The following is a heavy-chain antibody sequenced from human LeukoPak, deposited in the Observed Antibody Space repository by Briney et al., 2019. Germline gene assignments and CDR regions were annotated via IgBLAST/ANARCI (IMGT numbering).Heavy chain of an antibody. J-gene: IGHJ5*02. CDR1: GYSFTTHW. CDR3: ARVPASTVENWLDP. CDR2: IYPGDSDT. V-gene: IGHV5-51*01. D-gene: IGHD4-23*01. Sequence: KTGESLKISCKASGYSFTTHWIGWVRQMPGKGLEWMGIIYPGDSDTRYSPSFQGQVTISADKSISTAYLQWSSLKASDTAMYYCARVPASTVENWLDPWGQGTLVTVSS.